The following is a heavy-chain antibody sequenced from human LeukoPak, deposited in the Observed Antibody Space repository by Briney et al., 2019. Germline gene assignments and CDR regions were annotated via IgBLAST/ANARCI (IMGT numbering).Heavy chain of an antibody. CDR2: ISPTSTYI. V-gene: IGHV3-21*01. J-gene: IGHJ1*01. CDR1: GFSFSRHT. D-gene: IGHD3-22*01. Sequence: GGSLRLSCEASGFSFSRHTMNWVRQAPGKGLEWVSVISPTSTYIYYADSLKGRFTISRDNAENSLYLQMKSLRAEDTGVYYCVRDVITPSLLIRDLWGQGTLVTVSS. CDR3: VRDVITPSLLIRDL.